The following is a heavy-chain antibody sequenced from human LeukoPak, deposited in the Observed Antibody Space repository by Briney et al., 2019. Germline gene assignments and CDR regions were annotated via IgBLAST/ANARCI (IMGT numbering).Heavy chain of an antibody. CDR1: GYTLTELS. V-gene: IGHV1-24*01. J-gene: IGHJ6*04. CDR3: ATNTPGGQYQLPDYYYYGMDV. Sequence: ASVKVSCKVSGYTLTELSMHWVRQAPGKGLAWMGGFDPEDGETIYAQKFQGRVTMTEDTSTDTAYMELSSLRSEDTAVYYCATNTPGGQYQLPDYYYYGMDVWGKGTTVTVSS. CDR2: FDPEDGET. D-gene: IGHD2-2*01.